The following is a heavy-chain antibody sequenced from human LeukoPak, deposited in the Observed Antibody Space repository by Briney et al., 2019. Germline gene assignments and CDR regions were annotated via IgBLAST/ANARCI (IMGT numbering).Heavy chain of an antibody. J-gene: IGHJ5*01. V-gene: IGHV4-59*01. CDR3: ARTRMYFDASGYPEELFDS. D-gene: IGHD3-22*01. Sequence: PSETLSLTCTVSGASISINSWSRIRQSPGKGLEWIGCSRHSGSTRYNPSLKSRVSMSLDMSTNQVPLTVDSVTAADTARYYCARTRMYFDASGYPEELFDSWGQGILVTVSS. CDR2: SRHSGST. CDR1: GASISINS.